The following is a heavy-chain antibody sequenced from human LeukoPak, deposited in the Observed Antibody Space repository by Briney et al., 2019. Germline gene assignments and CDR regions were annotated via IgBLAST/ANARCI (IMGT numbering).Heavy chain of an antibody. D-gene: IGHD7-27*01. CDR2: MCPNSGDT. CDR1: GYTFTSYD. CDR3: ARGPPNWGYDY. J-gene: IGHJ4*02. Sequence: ASVKVSCKASGYTFTSYDFNWVRQATGQRPEWMGWMCPNSGDTGYAQKFQDRVTMTRNTSISTAYMELSSLRSDDTAVYYCARGPPNWGYDYWGPGTLVTVSS. V-gene: IGHV1-8*01.